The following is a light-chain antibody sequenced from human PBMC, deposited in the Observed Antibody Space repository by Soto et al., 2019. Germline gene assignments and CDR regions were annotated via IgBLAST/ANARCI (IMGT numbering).Light chain of an antibody. CDR2: GAS. CDR1: QSVSSSY. J-gene: IGKJ5*01. Sequence: IGVTQSPSNRSVSGGERASVCCSASQSVSSSYLAWYQQKPGQAPRLLIYGASTRATGIPARFSGSGSGTDFTLTISSLEPEDFAVYYCQQRSNWPSITFGQGTRLEI. CDR3: QQRSNWPSIT. V-gene: IGKV3D-20*02.